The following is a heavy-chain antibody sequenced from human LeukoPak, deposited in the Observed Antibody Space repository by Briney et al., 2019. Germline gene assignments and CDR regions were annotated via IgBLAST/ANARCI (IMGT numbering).Heavy chain of an antibody. CDR2: INWNGGST. J-gene: IGHJ1*01. CDR1: GFTFDDYG. V-gene: IGHV3-20*04. CDR3: AREGYYYDSSGYFPGYFQH. D-gene: IGHD3-22*01. Sequence: PGGSLRLSCAASGFTFDDYGMSWVRQAPGKGLEWVSGINWNGGSTGYADSVKGRFTISRDNAKNSLYLQMNSLRAEDTAVYYCAREGYYYDSSGYFPGYFQHWGQGTLVTVSS.